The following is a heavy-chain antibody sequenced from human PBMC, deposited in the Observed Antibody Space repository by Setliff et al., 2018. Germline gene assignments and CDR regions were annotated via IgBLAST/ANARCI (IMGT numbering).Heavy chain of an antibody. J-gene: IGHJ3*02. CDR1: GYTFTSYA. D-gene: IGHD5-12*01. CDR2: ISAYNGNT. Sequence: ASVKVSCKASGYTFTSYAMSWMRQAPGQGLEWMGWISAYNGNTNYAQKLQGRVTMTTDTSTSTIYMELRSLTSDDTAPYYCARDRGYRPDSFDIWGQGTMVTVSS. CDR3: ARDRGYRPDSFDI. V-gene: IGHV1-18*01.